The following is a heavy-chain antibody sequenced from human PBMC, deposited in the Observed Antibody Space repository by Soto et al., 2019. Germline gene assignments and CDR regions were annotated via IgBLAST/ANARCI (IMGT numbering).Heavy chain of an antibody. Sequence: ASVKVSCKASGGTFSSYAISWVRQAPGQGLEWMGGIIPIFGTANYAQKFQGRVTITADESTSTAYMELSSLRSEDTAVYYCARGDYDYVWGSYRFGSDYWGQGTLVTVSS. J-gene: IGHJ4*02. V-gene: IGHV1-69*13. D-gene: IGHD3-16*02. CDR3: ARGDYDYVWGSYRFGSDY. CDR2: IIPIFGTA. CDR1: GGTFSSYA.